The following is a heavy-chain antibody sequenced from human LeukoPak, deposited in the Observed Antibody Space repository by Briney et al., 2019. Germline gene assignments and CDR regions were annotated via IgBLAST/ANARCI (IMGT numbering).Heavy chain of an antibody. CDR2: IVVGSGNT. J-gene: IGHJ6*02. D-gene: IGHD2-15*01. Sequence: ASVKVSCKASGFTFTNSAIQWVRQARGQRLEWIGWIVVGSGNTNYAQKFQERVTITRDMSTSTAYMELSSLRSEDTAVYYCAADARSSPVYYYYYGMDVWGQGTTVTVSS. V-gene: IGHV1-58*02. CDR1: GFTFTNSA. CDR3: AADARSSPVYYYYYGMDV.